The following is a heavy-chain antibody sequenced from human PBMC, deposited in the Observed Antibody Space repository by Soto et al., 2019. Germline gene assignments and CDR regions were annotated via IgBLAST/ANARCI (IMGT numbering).Heavy chain of an antibody. V-gene: IGHV3-23*01. J-gene: IGHJ4*02. CDR3: ARGGGYCTPTSCAINS. CDR1: GVSCSSYE. Sequence: GGSLRRSCVASGVSCSSYEMSWVRQAAGKGLEWVSRVSLTGDRTNYAGSVKGRFTVSRDNFKNTLYLEMDSLRPEDTAIYYCARGGGYCTPTSCAINSWGRGTPVTVSS. CDR2: VSLTGDRT. D-gene: IGHD2-8*01.